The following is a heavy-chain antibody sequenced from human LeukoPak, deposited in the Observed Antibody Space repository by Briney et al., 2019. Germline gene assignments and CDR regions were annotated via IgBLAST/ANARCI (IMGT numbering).Heavy chain of an antibody. V-gene: IGHV3-48*03. CDR3: AKGGVYCSGGSCYSDWFDP. J-gene: IGHJ5*02. CDR1: GFTFSSYE. CDR2: ISSSGSTI. Sequence: GGSLRLSCAASGFTFSSYEMNWVRQAPGKGLEWVSYISSSGSTIYYADSVKGRFTISRDNSKNTLYLQMNSLRAEDTAVYYCAKGGVYCSGGSCYSDWFDPWGQGTLVTVSS. D-gene: IGHD2-15*01.